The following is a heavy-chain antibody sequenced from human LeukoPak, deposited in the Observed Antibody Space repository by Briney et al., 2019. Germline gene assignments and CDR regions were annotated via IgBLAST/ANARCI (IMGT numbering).Heavy chain of an antibody. CDR3: ARGHYESSGYYFDY. J-gene: IGHJ4*02. D-gene: IGHD3-22*01. V-gene: IGHV1-8*01. CDR2: MNPNSGNT. CDR1: GYTFTSYD. Sequence: ASVKVSCKASGYTFTSYDTNWVRQATGQGLEWMGWMNPNSGNTVYAQKFQGRVTMTRNTSISTAYMDLSSLRSEDTAVHYCARGHYESSGYYFDYWGQGTLVTVSS.